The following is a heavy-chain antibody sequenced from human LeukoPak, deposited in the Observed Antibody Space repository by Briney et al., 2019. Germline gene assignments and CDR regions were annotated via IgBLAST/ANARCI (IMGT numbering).Heavy chain of an antibody. CDR3: ARQGGSSGWFGDYYYYYYMDV. CDR1: GGSISSYY. V-gene: IGHV4-59*08. CDR2: IYYSGST. Sequence: PSETLSLTCTVSGGSISSYYWSWIRQPPGKGLEWIGYIYYSGSTYYNPSLKSRVTISVDTSKNQFSLKLSSVTAADTAVYYCARQGGSSGWFGDYYYYYYMDVWGKGTTVTISS. J-gene: IGHJ6*03. D-gene: IGHD6-19*01.